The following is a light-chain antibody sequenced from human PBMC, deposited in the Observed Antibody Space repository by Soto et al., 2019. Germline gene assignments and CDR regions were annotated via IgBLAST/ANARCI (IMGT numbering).Light chain of an antibody. CDR3: AAWHDSLNGYV. CDR1: SSNIGNNA. Sequence: QSVLTQPPSVSEAPRQRVTISCSGSSSNIGNNAVNWYQQLPGKAPKILIFYDDLLPSGVSDRFSASKSGTSAALAISGLQSEDGADYFCAAWHDSLNGYVFGTGAKVTVL. V-gene: IGLV1-36*01. J-gene: IGLJ1*01. CDR2: YDD.